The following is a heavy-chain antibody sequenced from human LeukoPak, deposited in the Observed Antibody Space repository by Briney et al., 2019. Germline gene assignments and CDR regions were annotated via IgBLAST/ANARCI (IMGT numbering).Heavy chain of an antibody. CDR2: ISAYNGNT. D-gene: IGHD3-22*01. J-gene: IGHJ4*02. CDR3: ARVRNLAADYDSSGYYYGLDY. V-gene: IGHV1-18*01. Sequence: ASVKVSCKASGYTFTSYGISWVRQAPGQGLEWMGWISAYNGNTNYAQKLQGRVTMTTDTSTSTAYMELRSLRSDDTAVYYCARVRNLAADYDSSGYYYGLDYWGQGTLVTVSS. CDR1: GYTFTSYG.